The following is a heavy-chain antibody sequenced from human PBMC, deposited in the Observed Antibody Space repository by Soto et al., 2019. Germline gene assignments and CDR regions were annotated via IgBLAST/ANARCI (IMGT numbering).Heavy chain of an antibody. J-gene: IGHJ6*02. CDR3: ARLSDCSDTTCSDGYYGLDV. CDR1: GGTFGGFP. V-gene: IGHV1-69*13. Sequence: SVKVSCKASGGTFGGFPISWVRQAPGQGLEWMGEIIPGLGTSKYAQKLQGRVTITADESTSTAYMDLTSLRSDDTAVYYCARLSDCSDTTCSDGYYGLDVWGQGTTVTVSS. CDR2: IIPGLGTS. D-gene: IGHD2-15*01.